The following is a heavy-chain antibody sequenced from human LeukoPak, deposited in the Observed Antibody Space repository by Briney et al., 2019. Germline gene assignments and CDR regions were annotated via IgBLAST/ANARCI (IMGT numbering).Heavy chain of an antibody. V-gene: IGHV3-23*01. CDR2: ISGSGGST. J-gene: IGHJ4*02. D-gene: IGHD5-24*01. CDR3: ARDGYNFRFVDY. Sequence: GGSLRLSCAASGFTFSSYAMSWVRQAPGKGLEWVSAISGSGGSTYYADSVKGRFTISRDNAKNSLYLQMNSLRAEDTALYYCARDGYNFRFVDYWGQGTLVTVSS. CDR1: GFTFSSYA.